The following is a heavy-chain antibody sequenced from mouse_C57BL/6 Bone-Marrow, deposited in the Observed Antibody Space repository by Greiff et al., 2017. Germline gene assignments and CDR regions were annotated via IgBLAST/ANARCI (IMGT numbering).Heavy chain of an antibody. CDR2: INPNNGGT. D-gene: IGHD2-9*01. J-gene: IGHJ3*01. CDR1: GYTFTDYN. Sequence: VQLQQSGPELVKPGASVKIPCKASGYTFTDYNMDWVKQSHGKSLEWIGDINPNNGGTIYNQKFKGKATLTVDKSSSTAYLELRSLTSEDTAVYYCARASYGYDAAWFAYWGQGTLVTVSA. V-gene: IGHV1-18*01. CDR3: ARASYGYDAAWFAY.